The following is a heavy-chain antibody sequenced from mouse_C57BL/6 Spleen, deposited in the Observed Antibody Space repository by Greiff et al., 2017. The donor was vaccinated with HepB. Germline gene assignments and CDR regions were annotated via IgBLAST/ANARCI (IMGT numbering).Heavy chain of an antibody. Sequence: DVKLVESEGGLVQPGSSMKLSCTASGFTFSDYYMAWVRQVPEKGLEWVANINYDGSSTYYLDSLKSRFIISRDNAKNILYLQMSSLKSEDTATYYCARDGNSNLWYFDVWGTGTTVTVSS. V-gene: IGHV5-16*01. D-gene: IGHD2-5*01. CDR1: GFTFSDYY. CDR3: ARDGNSNLWYFDV. J-gene: IGHJ1*03. CDR2: INYDGSST.